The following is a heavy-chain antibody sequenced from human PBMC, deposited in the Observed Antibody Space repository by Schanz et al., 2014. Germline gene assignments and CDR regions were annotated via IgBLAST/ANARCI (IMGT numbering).Heavy chain of an antibody. CDR1: GFTFSSYA. CDR2: ISGDHRNT. V-gene: IGHV3-23*04. Sequence: MQLVESGGGLVQPGGSLRLSCAASGFTFSSYAMCWVRQAPGKGLEWVSSISGDHRNTFYADSVKGRFTISRDNSKNTLYLQMNSLRAEDTAIYYCAKDAPYPFDLWGRGTLITVSS. CDR3: AKDAPYPFDL. J-gene: IGHJ2*01.